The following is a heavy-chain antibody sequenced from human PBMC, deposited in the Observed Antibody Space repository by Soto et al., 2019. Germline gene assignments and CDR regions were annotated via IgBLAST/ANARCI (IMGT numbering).Heavy chain of an antibody. CDR1: GFTFSSYS. D-gene: IGHD5-12*01. CDR2: ISSSSSYI. CDR3: ARLAGSGYDLFDY. Sequence: GGSLRLSCAASGFTFSSYSMNWVRQAPGKGLEWVSSISSSSSYIYYADSVKDRFTISRDNAKNSLYLQMNSLRAEDTAVYYCARLAGSGYDLFDYWGQGTLVTVSS. V-gene: IGHV3-21*01. J-gene: IGHJ4*02.